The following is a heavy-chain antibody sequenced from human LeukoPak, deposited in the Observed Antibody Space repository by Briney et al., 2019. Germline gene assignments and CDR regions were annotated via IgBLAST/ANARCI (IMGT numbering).Heavy chain of an antibody. Sequence: SVKVSCKASGGTFSSYAISWVRQAPGQGLEWMGGIIPIFGTANYAQKFQGRVTITTDESTSTAYMELSSLRSEDTAVYYCAAAGGSADAFDIWGQGTMVTVSS. J-gene: IGHJ3*02. CDR2: IIPIFGTA. CDR3: AAAGGSADAFDI. CDR1: GGTFSSYA. V-gene: IGHV1-69*05. D-gene: IGHD1-26*01.